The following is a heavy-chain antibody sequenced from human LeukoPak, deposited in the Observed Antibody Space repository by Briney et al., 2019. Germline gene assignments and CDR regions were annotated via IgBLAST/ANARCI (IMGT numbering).Heavy chain of an antibody. V-gene: IGHV3-7*01. J-gene: IGHJ3*02. Sequence: GGSVRLSCAASGFTFRNYWMTWVRQVPGKGLEWVANIKEDGSDKNYVDSVKGRFTISRDNAKNSLLLQMISLRAEDTAVYYCARDASPYDSGGYYYDAFDIWGRGTMVTVSS. CDR2: IKEDGSDK. CDR3: ARDASPYDSGGYYYDAFDI. D-gene: IGHD3-22*01. CDR1: GFTFRNYW.